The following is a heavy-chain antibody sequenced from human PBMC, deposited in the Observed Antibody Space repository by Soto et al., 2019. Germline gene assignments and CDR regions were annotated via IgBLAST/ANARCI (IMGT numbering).Heavy chain of an antibody. CDR3: AADTGYCTNGVCYNFDY. J-gene: IGHJ4*02. V-gene: IGHV1-58*01. D-gene: IGHD2-8*01. CDR1: GFTFTSSA. Sequence: SVKVSCKASGFTFTSSAVQCVRQARGQRLEWIGWIVVGSGNTNYAQKFQERVTITRDMSTSTAYMELSSLRSEDTAVYYCAADTGYCTNGVCYNFDYWGQGTLVTVSS. CDR2: IVVGSGNT.